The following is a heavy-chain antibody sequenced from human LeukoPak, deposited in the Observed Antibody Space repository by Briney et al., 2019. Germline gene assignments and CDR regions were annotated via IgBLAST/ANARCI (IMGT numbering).Heavy chain of an antibody. CDR1: GGSISSGSYY. J-gene: IGHJ4*02. D-gene: IGHD1-26*01. V-gene: IGHV4-39*07. Sequence: SETLSLTCAVSGGSISSGSYYWAWIRQPPGKGLEWIGSIYYSGSTYYSPSLKSRVTISLDTSQNQFSLTLTSVTAADSATYYCVRSEVGDFDSWGQGTLVTVSS. CDR3: VRSEVGDFDS. CDR2: IYYSGST.